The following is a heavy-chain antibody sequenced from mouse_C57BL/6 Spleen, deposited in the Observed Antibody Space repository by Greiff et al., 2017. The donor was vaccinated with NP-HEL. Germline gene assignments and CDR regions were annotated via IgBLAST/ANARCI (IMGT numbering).Heavy chain of an antibody. D-gene: IGHD1-1*01. CDR2: IWWDDDK. CDR1: GFSLSTFGMG. V-gene: IGHV8-8*01. Sequence: QVTLKESGPGILQPSQTLSLTCSFSGFSLSTFGMGVGWIRQPSGKGLEWLAHIWWDDDKYYNPALKSRPTISKDTSKTQVFLKIANVDTADTATYYGARIARDYYGSSFYFDVWGTGTTVTVSS. J-gene: IGHJ1*03. CDR3: ARIARDYYGSSFYFDV.